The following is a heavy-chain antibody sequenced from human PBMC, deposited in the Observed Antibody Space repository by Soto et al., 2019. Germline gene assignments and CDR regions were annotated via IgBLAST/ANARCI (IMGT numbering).Heavy chain of an antibody. CDR3: ARQERIAAAGTLWFDP. CDR2: IYYSGST. D-gene: IGHD6-13*01. J-gene: IGHJ5*02. V-gene: IGHV4-39*01. Sequence: SETLSLTCTVSGGSISSSSYYWGWIRQPPGKGLEWIGSIYYSGSTYYNPSLKSRVTISVDTSKNQFSLKLSSVTAADTAVYYCARQERIAAAGTLWFDPWGQGTLVTVSS. CDR1: GGSISSSSYY.